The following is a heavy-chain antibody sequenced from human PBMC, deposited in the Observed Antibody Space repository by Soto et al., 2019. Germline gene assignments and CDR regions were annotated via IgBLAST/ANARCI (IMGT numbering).Heavy chain of an antibody. V-gene: IGHV3-21*01. CDR1: GFTFSSYA. CDR2: ISAISNDI. Sequence: GGSLRLSCAASGFTFSSYAMSWVRQAPGKGLEWVSSISAISNDISYADSVKGRFTISRDNAKTSLFLQMNSLRAEDTAVYYCARGQVGASLNAFDIWGQGTMVT. D-gene: IGHD1-26*01. CDR3: ARGQVGASLNAFDI. J-gene: IGHJ3*02.